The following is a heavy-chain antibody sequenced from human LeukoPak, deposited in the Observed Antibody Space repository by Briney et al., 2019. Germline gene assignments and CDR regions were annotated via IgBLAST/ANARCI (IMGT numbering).Heavy chain of an antibody. D-gene: IGHD2-15*01. CDR1: GFTFSSYA. Sequence: GRSLRLSCAASGFTFSSYAMHWVRQAPGKGLEWVAVMSYDGGHKYYADSVKGRFTIPRDNSKNTLYLQMNSLRAEDTAVYYCAKGQLVDYGMDVWGQGTTVTVSS. V-gene: IGHV3-30*18. CDR2: MSYDGGHK. CDR3: AKGQLVDYGMDV. J-gene: IGHJ6*02.